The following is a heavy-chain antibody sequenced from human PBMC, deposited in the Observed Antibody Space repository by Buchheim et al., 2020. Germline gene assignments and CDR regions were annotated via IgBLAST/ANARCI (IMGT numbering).Heavy chain of an antibody. CDR1: GGSMNNYY. D-gene: IGHD6-19*01. Sequence: QVQLQESGPGLVKPSETLSLSCTVSGGSMNNYYWSWIRQPPGKGLEWIGQIYYSGSTNYNPSLKSRATISIDRSRNQFSLQLSSVTAADTAVYYCARDQNLYRNGWDNWFDPWGQGTL. V-gene: IGHV4-59*01. J-gene: IGHJ5*02. CDR2: IYYSGST. CDR3: ARDQNLYRNGWDNWFDP.